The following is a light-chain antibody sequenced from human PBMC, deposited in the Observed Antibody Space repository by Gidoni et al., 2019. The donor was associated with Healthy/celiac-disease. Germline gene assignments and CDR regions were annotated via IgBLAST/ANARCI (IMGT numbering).Light chain of an antibody. Sequence: DLQMNPTPSSRSASVEDRVTSTRRANQIISSSLNWYQQKPGKAPKLLIYAASSWQSGVPSRFSGSGSGTDFTLTISSLQPEDFAIYYCQQSYSTPRTFXAXTKVDIK. CDR2: AAS. V-gene: IGKV1-39*01. J-gene: IGKJ3*01. CDR1: QIISSS. CDR3: QQSYSTPRT.